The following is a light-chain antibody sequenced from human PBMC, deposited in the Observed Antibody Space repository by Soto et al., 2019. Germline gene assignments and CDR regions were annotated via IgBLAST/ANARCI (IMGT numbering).Light chain of an antibody. CDR2: DVS. CDR1: SSDVGGYKY. J-gene: IGLJ1*01. Sequence: QSVLTQPRSVSGSPGQSVTISCTGTSSDVGGYKYVSWYQQHPGKAPKVMIYDVSKRPSGVPDRFSGSKSGNTASLTISGLQAEDEADYYCCSHAGSYTYVFGTGTKVTVL. CDR3: CSHAGSYTYV. V-gene: IGLV2-11*01.